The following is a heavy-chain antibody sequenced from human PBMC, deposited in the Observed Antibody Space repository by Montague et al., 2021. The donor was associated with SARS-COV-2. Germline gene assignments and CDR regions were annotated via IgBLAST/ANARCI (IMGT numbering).Heavy chain of an antibody. D-gene: IGHD7-27*01. J-gene: IGHJ5*02. CDR3: ACDRITRGWFDP. CDR1: GGSLSTPHH. V-gene: IGHV4-4*02. CDR2: VHHSGNA. Sequence: SETLSLTCAVSGGSLSTPHHWSWVRQPPGKGLEWIGEVHHSGNANYNASFNGRATISVDKSKNQFSLTLTSVTAADTAVYYCACDRITRGWFDPWGQGTLVTVSS.